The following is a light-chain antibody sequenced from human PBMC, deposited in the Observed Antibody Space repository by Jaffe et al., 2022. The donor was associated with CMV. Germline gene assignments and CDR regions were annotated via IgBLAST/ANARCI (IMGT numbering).Light chain of an antibody. CDR3: SSYTSGSTLV. CDR1: SSDVGGYNY. Sequence: QSALTQPASVSGSPGQSITISCTGTSSDVGGYNYVSWYQQHPGKAPKLMIYDVSDRPSGVSDRFSGSKSGNTASLTISGLQAEDEAGYYCSSYTSGSTLVFGGGTKLTVL. CDR2: DVS. J-gene: IGLJ2*01. V-gene: IGLV2-14*03.